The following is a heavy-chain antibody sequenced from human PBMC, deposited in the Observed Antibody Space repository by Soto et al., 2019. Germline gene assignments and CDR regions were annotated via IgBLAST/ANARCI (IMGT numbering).Heavy chain of an antibody. CDR3: ARNTVTTEGWYFDY. CDR1: GFTFKNFA. D-gene: IGHD4-17*01. CDR2: IYYSGST. Sequence: GSLRLSCAASGFTFKNFAVSWIRQPPGKGLEWIGYIYYSGSTNYNPSLKSRVTISVDTSKNQFSLKLSSVTAADTAVYYCARNTVTTEGWYFDYWSQGTLVTVSS. V-gene: IGHV4-59*01. J-gene: IGHJ4*02.